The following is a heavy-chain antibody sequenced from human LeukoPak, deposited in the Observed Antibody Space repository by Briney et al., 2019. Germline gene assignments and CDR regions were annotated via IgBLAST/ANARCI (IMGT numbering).Heavy chain of an antibody. CDR2: IIPIFRTP. J-gene: IGHJ6*03. Sequence: GASVKVSSMASGGTSTTYTITSVRQAPGQGVEWMGGIIPIFRTPNYAQKFQGRVTITTDESTSTAYMELSSLKSDDTAIYYCARVDRYYFYLDVWGKGTTVTVSS. CDR1: GGTSTTYT. V-gene: IGHV1-69*05. CDR3: ARVDRYYFYLDV.